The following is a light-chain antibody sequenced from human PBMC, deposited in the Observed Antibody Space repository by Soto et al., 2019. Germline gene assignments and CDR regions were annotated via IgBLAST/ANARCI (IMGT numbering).Light chain of an antibody. CDR1: RGHSSYD. CDR2: VNRGGSP. V-gene: IGLV4-69*01. Sequence: QLVLTQLPSASAFLGASVKLTFTLSRGHSSYDIAWHQQQPDKGPRFLMTVNRGGSPNKGDGITDRFSGSSSGAQRYLTISSLQSEDEGDYCCLTWGTGYVVFGGGTKLTVL. CDR3: LTWGTGYVV. J-gene: IGLJ2*01.